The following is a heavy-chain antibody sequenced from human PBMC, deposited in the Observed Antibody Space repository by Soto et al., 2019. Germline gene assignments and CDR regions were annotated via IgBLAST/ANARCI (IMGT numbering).Heavy chain of an antibody. Sequence: SCGDSGFSFSDFYMSWILQAPGKGLEWISYISSSGDTIYYADSVRCRFTISRDNAKNSLYLQMNSLRADDTAVYYCARPNWSGSTAYFDYWGPGTMVTVSS. V-gene: IGHV3-11*01. D-gene: IGHD1-26*01. CDR2: ISSSGDTI. CDR3: ARPNWSGSTAYFDY. J-gene: IGHJ4*02. CDR1: GFSFSDFY.